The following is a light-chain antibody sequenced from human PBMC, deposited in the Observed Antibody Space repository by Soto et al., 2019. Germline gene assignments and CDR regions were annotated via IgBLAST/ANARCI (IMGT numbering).Light chain of an antibody. CDR3: QQRSNWPPFT. Sequence: EIVLTQYPATLSLSPGERATLSCRASQSVSSYLAWYQQKPGQAPRLLIHDAFNRAAGIPARFSGSGSGTDFTLPISSLEPEDFAVYYCQQRSNWPPFTFGPGTKVDIK. CDR2: DAF. J-gene: IGKJ3*01. V-gene: IGKV3-11*01. CDR1: QSVSSY.